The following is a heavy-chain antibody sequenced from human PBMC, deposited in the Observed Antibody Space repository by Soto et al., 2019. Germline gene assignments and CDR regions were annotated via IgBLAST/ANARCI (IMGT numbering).Heavy chain of an antibody. CDR1: GCSISSGDYY. J-gene: IGHJ6*02. D-gene: IGHD2-2*01. CDR3: AREVVVVPANYGMDV. Sequence: PXETLSLTCTVSGCSISSGDYYWSWIRQPPGKGLEWIGYIYYSGSTYYNPSLKSRVTISVDTSKNQFSLKLSSVTAADTAVYYCAREVVVVPANYGMDVWGQGTTVTVSS. V-gene: IGHV4-30-4*01. CDR2: IYYSGST.